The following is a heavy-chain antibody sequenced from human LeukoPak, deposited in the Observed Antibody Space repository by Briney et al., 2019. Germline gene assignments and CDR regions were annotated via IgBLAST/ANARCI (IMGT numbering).Heavy chain of an antibody. D-gene: IGHD6-19*01. CDR3: ARHGDTYSSRWWGLYGMDV. J-gene: IGHJ6*02. CDR2: IYYSGST. V-gene: IGHV4-59*08. CDR1: GGSLSSYY. Sequence: SETLSLTCTVSGGSLSSYYWSWIRQPPGKGLEWIGYIYYSGSTNYNPSLKSRVTISVDTSKNQFSLKLSSVTAADTAVYYCARHGDTYSSRWWGLYGMDVWGQGTTVTVSS.